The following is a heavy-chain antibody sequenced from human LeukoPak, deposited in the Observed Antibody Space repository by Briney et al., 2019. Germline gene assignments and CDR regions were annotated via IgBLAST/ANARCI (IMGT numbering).Heavy chain of an antibody. Sequence: SETLSLTCTVSGGSISTSSYYWGWIRQPPGKGLEWIGYIYYSGSTNYNPSLKSRVTISVDTSKNQFSLKLSSVTAADTAVYYCALGAVANRGVVDYWGQGTLVTVSS. CDR3: ALGAVANRGVVDY. CDR2: IYYSGST. CDR1: GGSISTSSYY. V-gene: IGHV4-61*05. D-gene: IGHD6-19*01. J-gene: IGHJ4*02.